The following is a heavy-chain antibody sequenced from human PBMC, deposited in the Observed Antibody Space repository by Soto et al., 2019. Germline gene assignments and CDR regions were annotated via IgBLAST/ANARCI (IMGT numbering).Heavy chain of an antibody. V-gene: IGHV5-51*01. CDR1: GYSFPSFW. CDR2: IYPGDSET. D-gene: IGHD2-2*01. Sequence: GESLKISCKVSGYSFPSFWIGWVRQMPGKGLEWLGSIYPGDSETRYSPSFQGEVTISADKSITTAYLHWSSLRASDTATYYCVKQHPLDSRTWHNWGQGTLVTVSS. J-gene: IGHJ4*02. CDR3: VKQHPLDSRTWHN.